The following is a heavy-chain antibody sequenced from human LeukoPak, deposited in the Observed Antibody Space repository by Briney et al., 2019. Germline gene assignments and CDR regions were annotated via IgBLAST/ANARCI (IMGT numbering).Heavy chain of an antibody. CDR2: ISYDGSNK. J-gene: IGHJ4*02. Sequence: PGRSLRLSCAASGFTFSSYGMHWVRQAPGKGLEWVAVISYDGSNKYYADSVKGRFTISRDNAKNSLYLQMNSLRAEDTAVYYCARVGASTFDYWGQGTLVTISS. D-gene: IGHD1-26*01. CDR3: ARVGASTFDY. V-gene: IGHV3-30*03. CDR1: GFTFSSYG.